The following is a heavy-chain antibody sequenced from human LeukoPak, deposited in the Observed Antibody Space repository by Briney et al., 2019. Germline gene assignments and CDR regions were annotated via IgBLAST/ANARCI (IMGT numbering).Heavy chain of an antibody. CDR1: GGSFSDYY. CDR2: INHSGST. V-gene: IGHV4-34*01. CDR3: ARWDSSYYAFDI. D-gene: IGHD6-13*01. Sequence: SETLSLTCAVYGGSFSDYYWSWIRQPPGKGLEWIGQINHSGSTNYNPSLKSRVTISVDTPKNQFSLKLTSVTAADTAVYFCARWDSSYYAFDIWGQGTMVTVSS. J-gene: IGHJ3*02.